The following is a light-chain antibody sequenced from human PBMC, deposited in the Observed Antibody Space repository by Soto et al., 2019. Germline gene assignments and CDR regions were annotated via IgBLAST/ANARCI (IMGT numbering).Light chain of an antibody. CDR1: SRDVGGYNH. CDR2: EVR. Sequence: QSALTQPASVSGSPGQSITISCTGTSRDVGGYNHVSWYQQHPGKAPKLIIYEVRNRPSGVSNRLSGSKSGNTASLTISGLQADDEADYYCCSYTSSSIRVFGGGTQLTVL. J-gene: IGLJ3*02. CDR3: CSYTSSSIRV. V-gene: IGLV2-14*01.